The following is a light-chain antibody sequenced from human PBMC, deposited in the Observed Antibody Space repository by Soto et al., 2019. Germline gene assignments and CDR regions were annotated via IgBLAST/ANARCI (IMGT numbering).Light chain of an antibody. V-gene: IGLV2-14*01. CDR2: EVS. Sequence: QSALTQPASVSGSPGQSITISCTGTSSDVGGYNYDSWYQQHPGKAPKLMIYEVSNRPSGVSNRCSGSKSGNTASLTISGLQAEDEADYYCSSYTSSSPYVFGTATKLTVL. CDR1: SSDVGGYNY. J-gene: IGLJ1*01. CDR3: SSYTSSSPYV.